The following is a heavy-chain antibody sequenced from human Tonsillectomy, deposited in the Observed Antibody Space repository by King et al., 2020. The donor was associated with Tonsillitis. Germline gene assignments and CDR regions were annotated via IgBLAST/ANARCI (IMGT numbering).Heavy chain of an antibody. CDR2: ILYSGST. J-gene: IGHJ5*02. Sequence: QMQLQESGPGLVKPSETLSLTCTVSGGSISSTSFYWGWIRQPPGKGLEWLGSILYSGSTYYDPSLKSRVTISVDTSKNQFSLKLSSVTAADTAVYYCARHRLLNWFDRWGKGTLVTVSS. V-gene: IGHV4-39*01. CDR3: ARHRLLNWFDR. CDR1: GGSISSTSFY. D-gene: IGHD2/OR15-2a*01.